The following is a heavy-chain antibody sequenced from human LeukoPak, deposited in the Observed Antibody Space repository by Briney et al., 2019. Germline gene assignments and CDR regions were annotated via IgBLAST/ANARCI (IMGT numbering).Heavy chain of an antibody. V-gene: IGHV1-2*02. CDR1: GYMFTGHF. Sequence: GASVKVSCKASGYMFTGHFLHWVRQAPGQGLEWMGWINPNSGGANYAQKFQGRVSMTRDKSISTAYMGLTRLSSDDRAIYYCARGAGITGTNWVRLDHFDFWGQGTLVTVSS. CDR2: INPNSGGA. CDR3: ARGAGITGTNWVRLDHFDF. D-gene: IGHD1-7*01. J-gene: IGHJ4*02.